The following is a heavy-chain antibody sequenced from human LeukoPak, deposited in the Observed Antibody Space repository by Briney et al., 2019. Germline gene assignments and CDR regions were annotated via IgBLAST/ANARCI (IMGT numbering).Heavy chain of an antibody. CDR3: ARDYADYYGSGRYNHAFDI. D-gene: IGHD3-10*01. CDR1: GGSISSGGYY. J-gene: IGHJ3*02. V-gene: IGHV4-31*03. Sequence: SETLSLTCTVSGGSISSGGYYWSRIRQHPGKGLEWIGYIYYSGSTYYNPSLKSRVTISVDTSKSQFSLKLSSVTAADTAVYYCARDYADYYGSGRYNHAFDIWGQGTMVTVSS. CDR2: IYYSGST.